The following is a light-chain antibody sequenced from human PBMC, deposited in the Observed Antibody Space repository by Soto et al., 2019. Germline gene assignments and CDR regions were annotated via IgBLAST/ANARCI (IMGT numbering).Light chain of an antibody. Sequence: EIVMTQSPATLSVSPGEXATLSCRASQSVSSNLAWYQQKPGQAPRLLIYGASTRATGIPARFSGSGSGTEFTLTISSLQSEDFAVYYCHQYNSWPRTFGQGTKVDIK. J-gene: IGKJ1*01. CDR2: GAS. CDR3: HQYNSWPRT. V-gene: IGKV3-15*01. CDR1: QSVSSN.